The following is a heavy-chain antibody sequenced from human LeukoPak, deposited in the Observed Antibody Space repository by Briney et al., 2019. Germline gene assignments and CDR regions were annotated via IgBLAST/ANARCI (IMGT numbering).Heavy chain of an antibody. Sequence: GGSLRLSCAASGFTFSSCAMSWVRQAPGKGLEWVSTIGAGGGTYYADSVKGRFTISRDNSKNTLYLQMNSLRAEDTAVYYCAREGSGVAGHFDYWGQGTLVTVSS. CDR3: AREGSGVAGHFDY. CDR2: IGAGGGT. D-gene: IGHD6-19*01. V-gene: IGHV3-23*01. CDR1: GFTFSSCA. J-gene: IGHJ4*02.